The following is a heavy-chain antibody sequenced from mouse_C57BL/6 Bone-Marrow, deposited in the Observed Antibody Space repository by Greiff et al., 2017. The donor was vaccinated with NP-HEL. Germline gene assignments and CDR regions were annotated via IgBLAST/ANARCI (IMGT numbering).Heavy chain of an antibody. J-gene: IGHJ2*01. CDR1: GYTFTSYW. D-gene: IGHD1-1*01. CDR3: ARDGTTVVATYVYYFDY. Sequence: QVQLQQPGAELVKPGASVKLSCKASGYTFTSYWMPWVKQRPGQGLEWIGMIHPNSGSTNYNEKFKSKATLTVDKSSSTAYMQLSSLTSEYSAVYYCARDGTTVVATYVYYFDYWGQGTTLTVSS. V-gene: IGHV1-64*01. CDR2: IHPNSGST.